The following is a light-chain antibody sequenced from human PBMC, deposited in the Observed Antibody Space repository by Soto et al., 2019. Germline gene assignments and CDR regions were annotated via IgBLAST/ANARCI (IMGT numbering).Light chain of an antibody. V-gene: IGLV2-23*02. Sequence: QSALTQPASVSGSPGQSITISCTGTSSDVGSYGFVSWFQHHPGKVPKLMVYDVNRRPPGVPDRFFGSKSGNTASLTVSGLQAEDEADYYCVSFAGGTYVFGTGTKLTVL. CDR1: SSDVGSYGF. CDR3: VSFAGGTYV. J-gene: IGLJ1*01. CDR2: DVN.